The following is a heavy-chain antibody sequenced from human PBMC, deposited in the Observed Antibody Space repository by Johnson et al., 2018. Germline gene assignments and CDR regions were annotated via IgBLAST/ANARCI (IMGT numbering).Heavy chain of an antibody. D-gene: IGHD2-21*01. CDR2: ISSGDGTGI. V-gene: IGHV3-64*01. J-gene: IGHJ3*02. CDR1: GFTFSNYA. Sequence: EVQLLESGGGLVQPGGSLRLSCAASGFTFSNYAMHWVRQAPGKRLEYVSGISSGDGTGIFYASSVKGRFPISRDNSKNLLYLQRGSLRAEDTAVYYCFAGNAGSNDAFDSWGQGKMVIVSS. CDR3: FAGNAGSNDAFDS.